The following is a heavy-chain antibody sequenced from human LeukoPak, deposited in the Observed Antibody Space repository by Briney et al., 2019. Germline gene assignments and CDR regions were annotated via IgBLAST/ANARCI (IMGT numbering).Heavy chain of an antibody. CDR3: TRYQLPVRYFDY. V-gene: IGHV3-72*01. CDR1: GFTFSDHY. D-gene: IGHD2-2*01. J-gene: IGHJ4*02. Sequence: GGSLRLSCAASGFTFSDHYMDWIRQAPGKGLKWVARIRNKANSYTTEYAASVEGRFTISRDDSKNSLYLQMNSLKTEDTAVYYCTRYQLPVRYFDYWGQGTLVTVSS. CDR2: IRNKANSYTT.